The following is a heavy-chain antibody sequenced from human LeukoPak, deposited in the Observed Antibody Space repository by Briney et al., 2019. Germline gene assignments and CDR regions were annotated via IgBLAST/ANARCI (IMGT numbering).Heavy chain of an antibody. V-gene: IGHV3-23*01. J-gene: IGHJ4*02. Sequence: GGSLRLSCAASGFTFSSYAMSWVRQAPGKGLEWVSAISGSGGSTYYADSVKGRFTISRDNSKNTLYLQMNSLRAEDTAVHYCAKDLGYCSGGSCWGQGTLVTVSS. CDR1: GFTFSSYA. D-gene: IGHD2-15*01. CDR2: ISGSGGST. CDR3: AKDLGYCSGGSC.